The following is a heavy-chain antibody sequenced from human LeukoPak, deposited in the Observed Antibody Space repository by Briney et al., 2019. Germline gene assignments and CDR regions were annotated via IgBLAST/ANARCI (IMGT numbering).Heavy chain of an antibody. CDR3: ARDTTTYCSSTSCYRKVSWFDP. CDR1: GFSFSSYC. D-gene: IGHD2-2*01. V-gene: IGHV3-7*01. Sequence: VWSLRLSCAASGFSFSSYCMTWVRQAPGKGLEWVANIKQDGSEKYYVDSVKGRFTISRDNAKNSLYLQMNSLRAEDTAVYYCARDTTTYCSSTSCYRKVSWFDPWGQGTLVTVSS. CDR2: IKQDGSEK. J-gene: IGHJ5*02.